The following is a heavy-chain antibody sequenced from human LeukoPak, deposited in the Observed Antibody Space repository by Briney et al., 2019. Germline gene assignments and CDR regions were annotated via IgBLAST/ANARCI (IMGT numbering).Heavy chain of an antibody. V-gene: IGHV4-59*01. CDR1: GGAISSYY. J-gene: IGHJ4*02. CDR3: ARDFRSGWPPV. CDR2: IYYSGST. D-gene: IGHD6-19*01. Sequence: SETLSLTCTVSGGAISSYYWSWIRQPPGKGLEWIGYIYYSGSTNYNPSLKSRVTISVDASKNQFSLKLSSVTAADTAVYYCARDFRSGWPPVWGQGTLVTVSS.